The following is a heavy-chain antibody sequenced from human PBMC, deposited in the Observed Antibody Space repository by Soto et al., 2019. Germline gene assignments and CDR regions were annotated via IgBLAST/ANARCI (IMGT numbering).Heavy chain of an antibody. V-gene: IGHV3-15*07. D-gene: IGHD6-19*01. CDR3: TTVSALEYYYYYYGMDV. CDR2: IKSKTDGGTT. J-gene: IGHJ6*02. CDR1: GFTFSNAW. Sequence: GGSLRLSCAASGFTFSNAWMNWVRQAPGNGLEWVGRIKSKTDGGTTDYAAPVKGRFTISRDDSKNTLYLQMNSLKTEDTAVYYCTTVSALEYYYYYYGMDVWGQGTTVTVSS.